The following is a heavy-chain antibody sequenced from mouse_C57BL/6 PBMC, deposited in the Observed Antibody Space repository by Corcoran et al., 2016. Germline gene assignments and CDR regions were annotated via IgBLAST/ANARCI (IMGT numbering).Heavy chain of an antibody. CDR1: GYAFSSYW. CDR3: ASRSEDFVDY. Sequence: QVQLQQSGAELVKPGASVKISCKASGYAFSSYWMNCVKQRPGKGLEGIGQIYPGNGDTNYNGKFKGKATLTADKSSSTAYMQLSSLTSEDSAVYFCASRSEDFVDYWGQGTTLAVS. V-gene: IGHV1-80*01. J-gene: IGHJ2*01. CDR2: IYPGNGDT.